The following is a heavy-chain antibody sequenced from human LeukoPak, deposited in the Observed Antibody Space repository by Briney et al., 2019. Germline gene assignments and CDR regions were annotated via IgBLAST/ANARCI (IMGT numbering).Heavy chain of an antibody. CDR3: ASGRLGELSLFFDY. CDR2: ISSSGSTI. Sequence: QPGGSLRLSCAAPGFTLSSSEMNRVRQAPGKGLEWVSYISSSGSTIYYADSVKGRFTISRDNAKNSLYLQMNSLRAEDTAVYYCASGRLGELSLFFDYWGQGTLVTVSS. CDR1: GFTLSSSE. J-gene: IGHJ4*02. V-gene: IGHV3-48*03. D-gene: IGHD3-16*02.